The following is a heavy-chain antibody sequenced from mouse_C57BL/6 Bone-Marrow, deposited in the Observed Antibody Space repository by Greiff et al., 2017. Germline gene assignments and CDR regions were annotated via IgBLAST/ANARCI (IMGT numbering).Heavy chain of an antibody. CDR3: ARRDCDYDGAY. V-gene: IGHV1-54*01. Sequence: QVQLKQSGAELVRPGTSVKVSCKASGYAFTNYLIEWVKQRPGQGLEWIGVINPGSGGTNYNEKFKGKATLTADKSSSTAYMQLSSLTSEDSAVYFCARRDCDYDGAYWGQGTLVTVSA. CDR1: GYAFTNYL. D-gene: IGHD2-4*01. CDR2: INPGSGGT. J-gene: IGHJ3*01.